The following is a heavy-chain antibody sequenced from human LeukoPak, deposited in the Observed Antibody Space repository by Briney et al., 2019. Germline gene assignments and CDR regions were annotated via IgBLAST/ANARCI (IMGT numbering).Heavy chain of an antibody. Sequence: PSETLSLTCAVYGGSFSGYYWSWIRQPPGKGLEWIGEINHSGSTNYNPSLKSRVTISVDTSKNQFSLKLSSVTAEDTAVYYCARDLGYSYREYYFDYWGQGTLVTVSS. D-gene: IGHD5-18*01. V-gene: IGHV4-34*01. CDR1: GGSFSGYY. J-gene: IGHJ4*02. CDR3: ARDLGYSYREYYFDY. CDR2: INHSGST.